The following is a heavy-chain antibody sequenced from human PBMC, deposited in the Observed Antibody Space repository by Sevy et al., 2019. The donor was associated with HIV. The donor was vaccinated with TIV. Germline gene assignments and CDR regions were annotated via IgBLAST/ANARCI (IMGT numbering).Heavy chain of an antibody. Sequence: SETLSLTCTVSGGSVSSGSYYWSWIRQPPGKGLEWFGYIYYSGSTNYNPSLKSRVTISVDTSKNQFSLKLSSVTAADTAVYYCATGIAAAGTTFDYWGQGTLVTVSS. D-gene: IGHD6-13*01. V-gene: IGHV4-61*01. CDR3: ATGIAAAGTTFDY. CDR2: IYYSGST. CDR1: GGSVSSGSYY. J-gene: IGHJ4*02.